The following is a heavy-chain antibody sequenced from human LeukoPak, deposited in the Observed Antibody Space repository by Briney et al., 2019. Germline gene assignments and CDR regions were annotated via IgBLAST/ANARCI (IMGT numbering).Heavy chain of an antibody. CDR3: AKEGSGWYYFDY. V-gene: IGHV3-9*03. J-gene: IGHJ4*02. CDR1: GFTFDDYA. D-gene: IGHD6-19*01. Sequence: GRSLRLSCAASGFTFDDYAMHWVRQAPGKGLEWVSGISWNSGSIGYADSVKGRFTISRDNAKNSLYLQMNSLRAEDMALYYCAKEGSGWYYFDYWGQGTLVTVPS. CDR2: ISWNSGSI.